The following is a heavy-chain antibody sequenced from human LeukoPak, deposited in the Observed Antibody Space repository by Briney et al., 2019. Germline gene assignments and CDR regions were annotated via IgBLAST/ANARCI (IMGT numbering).Heavy chain of an antibody. D-gene: IGHD4-17*01. Sequence: SETLSLTCTVFGGSISTYYWSWIRQPPGKGLEWTGYIYYSGSTNYNPSLKSRVAISVDTSKNQFSLKVSSVTAADTGVYYCARVSLDYGDALDIWGQGTMVTVSS. CDR2: IYYSGST. V-gene: IGHV4-59*01. J-gene: IGHJ3*02. CDR3: ARVSLDYGDALDI. CDR1: GGSISTYY.